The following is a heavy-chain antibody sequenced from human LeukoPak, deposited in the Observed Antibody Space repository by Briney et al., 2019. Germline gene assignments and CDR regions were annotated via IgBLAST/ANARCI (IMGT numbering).Heavy chain of an antibody. Sequence: ASVKVSCKASGYRFTSHSIHWVRQAPGQRLEWMGSVDAGSDNRKYSQKFQGRVTITSDTSASTAYMELSSLRSEDTAVYYCARDSGYDPYYFDYWGQGTLVTVSS. CDR2: VDAGSDNR. CDR1: GYRFTSHS. V-gene: IGHV1-3*01. CDR3: ARDSGYDPYYFDY. D-gene: IGHD5-12*01. J-gene: IGHJ4*02.